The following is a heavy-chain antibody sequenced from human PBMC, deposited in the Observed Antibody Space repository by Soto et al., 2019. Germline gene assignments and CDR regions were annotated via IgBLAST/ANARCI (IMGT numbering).Heavy chain of an antibody. V-gene: IGHV5-51*01. Sequence: GESLKIPCKGSGYSFTSYWIGWVRQMPGKGLEWMGIIYPGDSDTRYSPSFQGQVTISADKSISTAYLQWSSLKASDTAMYYCAREVYDRSGYYLYGMDVWGQGTTVTVSS. CDR2: IYPGDSDT. CDR3: AREVYDRSGYYLYGMDV. D-gene: IGHD3-22*01. CDR1: GYSFTSYW. J-gene: IGHJ6*02.